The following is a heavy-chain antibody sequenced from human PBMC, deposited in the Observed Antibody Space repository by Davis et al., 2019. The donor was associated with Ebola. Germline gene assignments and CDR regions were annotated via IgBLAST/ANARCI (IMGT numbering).Heavy chain of an antibody. CDR2: ISYDGSDK. Sequence: GESLKISCAASGFTFISYAMHWVRQAPGKGLEWVALISYDGSDKYYADSVKGRFTISRDNSKNTLYLQMNNLRAEDTAVYYCARGLWLQSIYSDYWGQGTLVTVSS. J-gene: IGHJ4*02. CDR1: GFTFISYA. CDR3: ARGLWLQSIYSDY. V-gene: IGHV3-30*04. D-gene: IGHD5-24*01.